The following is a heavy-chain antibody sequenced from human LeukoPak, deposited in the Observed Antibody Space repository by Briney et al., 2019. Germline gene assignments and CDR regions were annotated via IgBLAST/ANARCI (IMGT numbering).Heavy chain of an antibody. Sequence: SETLSLTCAVSGYSISSGYYWGWIRQPPGKGLEWIGSMYHSGSTYYNPSLKSRVTISMDTSKNQFSLKLSSVTAADTAVYYCVRDSKCTSASCYPFDYWGQGTPVTVSS. CDR1: GYSISSGYY. CDR3: VRDSKCTSASCYPFDY. V-gene: IGHV4-38-2*02. D-gene: IGHD2-2*01. CDR2: MYHSGST. J-gene: IGHJ4*02.